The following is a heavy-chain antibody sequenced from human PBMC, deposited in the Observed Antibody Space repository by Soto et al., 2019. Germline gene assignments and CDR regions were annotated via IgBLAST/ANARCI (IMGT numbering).Heavy chain of an antibody. J-gene: IGHJ3*02. Sequence: QVTLKESGPVLMKPTATLTLTCTGSGVSLSNARMGVSWIRQPTGKALEWLEHIFSNDEKSYSTSLKSRLTISKDTSKSQVVLTMTNMDPVDTATYYCARIPLYYDYLWGSYRNHVGFDIWGQGTMVTVSS. CDR3: ARIPLYYDYLWGSYRNHVGFDI. CDR1: GVSLSNARMG. D-gene: IGHD3-16*02. V-gene: IGHV2-26*01. CDR2: IFSNDEK.